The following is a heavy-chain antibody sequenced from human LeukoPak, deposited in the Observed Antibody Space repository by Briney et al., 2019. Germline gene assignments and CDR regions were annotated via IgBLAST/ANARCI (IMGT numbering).Heavy chain of an antibody. V-gene: IGHV4-34*01. Sequence: SETLSLTCTVSGGSISSYYWSWIRQPPGKGLEWVGEINHSGSTNYNPSLKSRVTISVDTSKNQFSLKLSSVTAADTAVYYCARGYSYGYGEFDYWGQGTLVTVSS. CDR1: GGSISSYY. CDR3: ARGYSYGYGEFDY. D-gene: IGHD5-18*01. J-gene: IGHJ4*02. CDR2: INHSGST.